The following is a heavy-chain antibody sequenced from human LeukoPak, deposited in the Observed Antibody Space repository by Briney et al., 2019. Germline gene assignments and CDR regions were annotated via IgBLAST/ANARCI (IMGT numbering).Heavy chain of an antibody. CDR3: ARAHYYDPFDY. CDR1: GFTFSSYW. Sequence: GGPLRLSCAASGFTFSSYWMSWVRQAPGKGLEWVANIKQDGSEKYYVDSVKGRFTISRDNAKNSLYLQMNSLRAEDTAVYYCARAHYYDPFDYWGQGTLVTVSS. J-gene: IGHJ4*02. D-gene: IGHD3-22*01. V-gene: IGHV3-7*01. CDR2: IKQDGSEK.